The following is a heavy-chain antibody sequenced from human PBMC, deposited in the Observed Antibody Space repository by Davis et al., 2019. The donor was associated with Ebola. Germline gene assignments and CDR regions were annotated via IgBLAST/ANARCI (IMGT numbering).Heavy chain of an antibody. CDR3: ARGEGAPDY. CDR2: ISGHNGNT. V-gene: IGHV1-18*01. Sequence: ASVKVSCKASGDTFSNYAISWVRQAPGQGLEWVGWISGHNGNTNYAQKLQDRVTMTTDTSTTTVFMELRNLRSDDTAVYWCARGEGAPDYWGQGTLVTVSS. D-gene: IGHD1-26*01. J-gene: IGHJ4*02. CDR1: GDTFSNYA.